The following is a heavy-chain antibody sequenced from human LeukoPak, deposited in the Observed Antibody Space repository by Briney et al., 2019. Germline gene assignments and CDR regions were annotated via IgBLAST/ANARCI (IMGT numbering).Heavy chain of an antibody. Sequence: WGSLRLSCAASGFTVSSNYMSWVRQAAGKGLEWVSVIYSGGRTYYADSVKGRFTISRDNCKNTLYLQMNRLRAADTAVYYCARIGWPHTLFDYWGHGTLVTVSS. CDR1: GFTVSSNY. V-gene: IGHV3-66*01. CDR2: IYSGGRT. J-gene: IGHJ4*01. CDR3: ARIGWPHTLFDY. D-gene: IGHD5-24*01.